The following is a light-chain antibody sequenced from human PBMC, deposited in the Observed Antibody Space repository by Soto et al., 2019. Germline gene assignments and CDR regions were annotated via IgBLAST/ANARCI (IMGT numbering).Light chain of an antibody. CDR3: QQYGSSPRT. V-gene: IGKV3-20*01. CDR2: GAS. J-gene: IGKJ1*01. CDR1: QSVSSSY. Sequence: EIVLTQSPGTLSLSPGERATLSCRAIQSVSSSYLAWYQQKPGQAPRLLIYGASSRATGIPDRFSGSGSGTDLTLTISRLEPEDFAVYYCQQYGSSPRTFGQGTKVDI.